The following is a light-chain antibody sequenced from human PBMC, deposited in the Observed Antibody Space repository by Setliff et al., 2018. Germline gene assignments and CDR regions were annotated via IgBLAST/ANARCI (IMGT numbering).Light chain of an antibody. CDR2: DVS. CDR3: GSYTSINTLLYI. CDR1: SGDVGGYDY. V-gene: IGLV2-14*01. J-gene: IGLJ1*01. Sequence: HSVLTQPASVSGSPGQSITISCTGTSGDVGGYDYVSWYQQHPGKAPKLMIYDVSNRPSGVSNRFSGSKSGNTASLTISGLQAEDEADYYCGSYTSINTLLYIFGTGTKVTV.